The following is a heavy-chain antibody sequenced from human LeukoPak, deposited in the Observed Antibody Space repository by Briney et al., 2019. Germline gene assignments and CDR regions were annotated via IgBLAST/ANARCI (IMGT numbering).Heavy chain of an antibody. V-gene: IGHV3-23*01. D-gene: IGHD6-19*01. J-gene: IGHJ4*02. CDR3: AKVRYSSGWYTYSPDY. Sequence: GGSLRLSCAASGFTFSSYSMSWVRQPPGKGLEWVSAINYSGGSTYYADSVKGRFTISRDNSRNTLYLQMNSLRAEDTAVYYCAKVRYSSGWYTYSPDYWGQGTLVTVSS. CDR1: GFTFSSYS. CDR2: INYSGGST.